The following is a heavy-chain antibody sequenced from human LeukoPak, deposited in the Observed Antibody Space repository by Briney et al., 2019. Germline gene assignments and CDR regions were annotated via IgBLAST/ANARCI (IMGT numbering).Heavy chain of an antibody. D-gene: IGHD3-10*02. CDR2: ISSSGSTI. J-gene: IGHJ6*04. CDR3: AELGITMIGGV. CDR1: GFTFSDYY. V-gene: IGHV3-11*04. Sequence: GRSLRLSCAASGFTFSDYYMNWVRQAPGKGLEWVSYISSSGSTIYYADSVEGRFTISRDNAKNSLYLQMNSLRAEDTAVYYCAELGITMIGGVWGKGTTVTISS.